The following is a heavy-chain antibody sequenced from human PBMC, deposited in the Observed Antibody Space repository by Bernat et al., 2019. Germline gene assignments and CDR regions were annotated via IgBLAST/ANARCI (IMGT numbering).Heavy chain of an antibody. J-gene: IGHJ4*02. CDR2: IFHSGST. CDR3: ASSMGRHVY. Sequence: QVQLQESGPGLVKPSGTLSLTCAVSGGFISSNNWWSWVRQPPGKGLEWIGEIFHSGSTHYNPSLKNRISISVDTSKNQFSLKLSSVTAADTAVYYCASSMGRHVYWGPGTLVTVSS. V-gene: IGHV4-4*02. CDR1: GGFISSNNW.